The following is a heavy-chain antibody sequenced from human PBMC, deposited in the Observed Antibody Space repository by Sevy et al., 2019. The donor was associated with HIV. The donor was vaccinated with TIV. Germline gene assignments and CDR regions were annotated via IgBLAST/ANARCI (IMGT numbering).Heavy chain of an antibody. CDR1: GYTFTSYA. V-gene: IGHV1-3*01. Sequence: ASVKVSCKASGYTFTSYAMHWVRQAPGQRLEWMGWINAGNGNTKYSQKFQGRVTITRDTSASTAYMELSNLRSEDTAVYYCARDYYDSSGYYPLGNYFDYWGQGTLVTVSS. CDR3: ARDYYDSSGYYPLGNYFDY. J-gene: IGHJ4*02. CDR2: INAGNGNT. D-gene: IGHD3-22*01.